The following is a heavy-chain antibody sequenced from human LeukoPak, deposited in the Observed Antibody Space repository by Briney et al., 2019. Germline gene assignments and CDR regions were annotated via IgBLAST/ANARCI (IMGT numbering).Heavy chain of an antibody. CDR1: GGSFSGYY. Sequence: PSETLSLTCAVYGGSFSGYYWSWIRQPPGKGLEWIGEINHSGSTNYNPSLKSRVTISVDTSKNQFSLKLSSVTAADTAVYYCARGNRLVVVAATPDFDYWGQGTLVTVSS. J-gene: IGHJ4*02. D-gene: IGHD2-15*01. CDR2: INHSGST. CDR3: ARGNRLVVVAATPDFDY. V-gene: IGHV4-34*01.